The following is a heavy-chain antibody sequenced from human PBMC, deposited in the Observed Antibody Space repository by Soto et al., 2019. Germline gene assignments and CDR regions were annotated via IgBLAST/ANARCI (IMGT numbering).Heavy chain of an antibody. V-gene: IGHV3-30-3*01. J-gene: IGHJ4*02. D-gene: IGHD5-12*01. Sequence: QVQLVESGGGVVQPGRSLRLSCAASGFTFSSYAMHWVRQAPGKVLEWVAVISYDGSNKYYADSVKGRFTISRDNSKNTLYLQMNSLRAEDTAVYYCARGERDGYNLFDYWGQGTLVTVSS. CDR1: GFTFSSYA. CDR3: ARGERDGYNLFDY. CDR2: ISYDGSNK.